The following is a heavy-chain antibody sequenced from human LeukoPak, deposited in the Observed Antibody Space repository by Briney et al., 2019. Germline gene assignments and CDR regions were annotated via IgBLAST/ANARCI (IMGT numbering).Heavy chain of an antibody. CDR3: ARGSIREQLVGPGYYYYYMDV. CDR2: INPSGGST. Sequence: ASVKVSCKASGYTFTGYYMHWVRQAPGQGLEWMGWINPSGGSTSYAQKFQGRVTMTRDMSTSTVYMELSSLRSEDTAVYYCARGSIREQLVGPGYYYYYMDVWGKGTTVTVSS. V-gene: IGHV1-46*01. CDR1: GYTFTGYY. J-gene: IGHJ6*03. D-gene: IGHD6-6*01.